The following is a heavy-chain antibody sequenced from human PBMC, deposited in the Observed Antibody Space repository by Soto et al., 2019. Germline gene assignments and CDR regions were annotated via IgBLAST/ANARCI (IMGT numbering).Heavy chain of an antibody. Sequence: PSETLSLTCSVSGGSVSSPSYYWSWIRQPPGKGLEWLGYIYYSGSTNYNPSLKSRLTISIDTAKKQSSLKLRSVTAADTAVYYCARPIKKLAVISAFDYWGQGTLVTVSS. J-gene: IGHJ4*02. CDR1: GGSVSSPSYY. CDR2: IYYSGST. CDR3: ARPIKKLAVISAFDY. V-gene: IGHV4-61*01. D-gene: IGHD3-22*01.